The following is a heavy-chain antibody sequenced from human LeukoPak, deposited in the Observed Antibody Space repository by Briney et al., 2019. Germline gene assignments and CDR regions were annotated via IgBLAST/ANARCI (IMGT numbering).Heavy chain of an antibody. CDR2: ISAYNGNT. CDR3: ARLQLGHYTFDY. Sequence: GASVKVSCKASGYTFTSYGISWVRQATGQGLEWMGWISAYNGNTNYAQKLQGRVTMATDTSTSTAYMELRSLRSDDTAVYYCARLQLGHYTFDYWGQGTLVTVSS. J-gene: IGHJ4*02. D-gene: IGHD4-11*01. CDR1: GYTFTSYG. V-gene: IGHV1-18*01.